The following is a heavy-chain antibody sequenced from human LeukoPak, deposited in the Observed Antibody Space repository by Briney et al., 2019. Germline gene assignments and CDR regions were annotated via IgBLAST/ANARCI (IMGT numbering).Heavy chain of an antibody. CDR1: GYTFSAFY. CDR3: ARDMTGGIWARATSFDH. CDR2: INPDSGGS. V-gene: IGHV1-2*02. D-gene: IGHD1-14*01. Sequence: ASVKVSCKTSGYTFSAFYMHWVRQAPGQGPEWMGWINPDSGGSEYGQKFQGRVTFTSDTSSTTIYMEVRSLKSDDTAVYYCARDMTGGIWARATSFDHWGQGTLVTVSS. J-gene: IGHJ4*02.